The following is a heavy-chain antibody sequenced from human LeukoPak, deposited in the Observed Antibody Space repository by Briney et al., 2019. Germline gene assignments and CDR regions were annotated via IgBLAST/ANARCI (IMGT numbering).Heavy chain of an antibody. D-gene: IGHD2-8*01. CDR1: GYTFCSYW. CDR2: IYPDDSDT. CDR3: ARLAYCSNDVCYSNYYYSMDV. Sequence: GESLKISCKGSGYTFCSYWIGWGRQMSGKGLEWMGIIYPDDSDTRYSASFQGQVTISADKSISTAYLQWSSLKASDTAMYYCARLAYCSNDVCYSNYYYSMDVWGKGTTVTVSS. V-gene: IGHV5-51*01. J-gene: IGHJ6*03.